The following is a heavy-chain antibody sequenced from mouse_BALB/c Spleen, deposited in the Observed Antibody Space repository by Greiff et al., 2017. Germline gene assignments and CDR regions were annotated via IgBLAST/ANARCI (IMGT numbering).Heavy chain of an antibody. J-gene: IGHJ3*01. Sequence: QVQLKQSGAELVRPGASVTLSCKASGYTFTDYEMHWVKQTPVHGLEWIGAIDPETGGTAYNQKFKGKATLTADKSSSTAYMELRSLTSEDSAVYYCTRSGYYGSSPWFAYWGQGTLVTVSA. D-gene: IGHD1-1*01. CDR3: TRSGYYGSSPWFAY. CDR2: IDPETGGT. CDR1: GYTFTDYE. V-gene: IGHV1-15*01.